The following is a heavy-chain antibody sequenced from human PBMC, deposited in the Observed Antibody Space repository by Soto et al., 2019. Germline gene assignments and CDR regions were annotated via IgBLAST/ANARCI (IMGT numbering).Heavy chain of an antibody. D-gene: IGHD3-3*01. V-gene: IGHV3-23*01. CDR2: ITTSDDIT. Sequence: DVQLFESGGGLVEPGESLRLSCAASGVIFKDFAMSWVRHAPGKGLEWVSTITTSDDITYSADSVRGRFTISRDNSANTPFLQMSSLRGDDTATYYCTKGDSSGYFDPSTGYSTPDHWGQGTLVTVSS. CDR1: GVIFKDFA. J-gene: IGHJ5*02. CDR3: TKGDSSGYFDPSTGYSTPDH.